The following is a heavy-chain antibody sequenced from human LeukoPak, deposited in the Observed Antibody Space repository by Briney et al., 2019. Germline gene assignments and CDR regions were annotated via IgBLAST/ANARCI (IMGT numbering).Heavy chain of an antibody. V-gene: IGHV3-30*02. CDR3: AAPGVPAATYYFDY. Sequence: GALRLSCAASGFTFSTYGMHWVRQAPGKGLEWVAFIQYDGSNKYYADSVRGRFTISRDNSKNTVYLQMNSLRAEDTAVYYCAAPGVPAATYYFDYWGQGTLVTVSS. CDR2: IQYDGSNK. CDR1: GFTFSTYG. J-gene: IGHJ4*02. D-gene: IGHD2-2*01.